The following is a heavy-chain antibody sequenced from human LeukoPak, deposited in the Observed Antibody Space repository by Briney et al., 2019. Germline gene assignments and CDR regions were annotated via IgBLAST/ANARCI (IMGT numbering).Heavy chain of an antibody. CDR2: ISGSGGST. CDR3: AKPSGTGTMAYYYYYMDV. V-gene: IGHV3-23*01. J-gene: IGHJ6*03. Sequence: GESLRLSCAASGFTFSSYAMSWVRQAPGKGLEWVSAISGSGGSTYYAGSVKGRFTISRDNSKNTLYLQMNSLRAEDTAVYYCAKPSGTGTMAYYYYYMDVWGKGTTVTVSS. CDR1: GFTFSSYA. D-gene: IGHD1-1*01.